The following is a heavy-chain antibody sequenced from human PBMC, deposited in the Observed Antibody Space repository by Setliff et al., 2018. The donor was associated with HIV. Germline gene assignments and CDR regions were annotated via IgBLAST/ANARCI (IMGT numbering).Heavy chain of an antibody. CDR2: MYYSGRT. Sequence: SETLSLTCTVSGGSISSNNYYWGWIRQPPGKGLEWIGTMYYSGRTYYNRSLKSRVTISVDTSKNQFSLKLSSVTAADTAVYYCARHRDYGPHYYYMDVWGKGTTVTVSS. D-gene: IGHD4-17*01. V-gene: IGHV4-39*01. CDR1: GGSISSNNYY. CDR3: ARHRDYGPHYYYMDV. J-gene: IGHJ6*03.